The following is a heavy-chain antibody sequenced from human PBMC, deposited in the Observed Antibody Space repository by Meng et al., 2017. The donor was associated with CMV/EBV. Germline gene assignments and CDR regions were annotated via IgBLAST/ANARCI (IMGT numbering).Heavy chain of an antibody. J-gene: IGHJ6*02. D-gene: IGHD3-3*01. V-gene: IGHV4-61*01. CDR1: GASASSGSYY. CDR2: IHYSGSP. Sequence: GSLRLSCTVSGASASSGSYYWSWIRQPPGKGLEWIGYIHYSGSPNYNPSLKSRVTISVDTPENQFSLELSSVTAADTAVYYCARAVAYYDFWSGYPWGMDVWGQGTTVTVSS. CDR3: ARAVAYYDFWSGYPWGMDV.